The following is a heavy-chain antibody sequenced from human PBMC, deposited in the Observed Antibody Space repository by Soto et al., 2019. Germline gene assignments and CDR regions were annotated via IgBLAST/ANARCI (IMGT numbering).Heavy chain of an antibody. V-gene: IGHV3-7*01. D-gene: IGHD2-2*01. Sequence: GGSLRLSCAASGFPFSSYLMSWVRPAPGKGLEWVANIKQDGSEKYYVDSVKGRFTISRDNAKNSLYLQMNSLRAEDTAVYYCARDGIVVVPAAMQSYYYYYMDVWGKGTTVTVSS. J-gene: IGHJ6*03. CDR1: GFPFSSYL. CDR3: ARDGIVVVPAAMQSYYYYYMDV. CDR2: IKQDGSEK.